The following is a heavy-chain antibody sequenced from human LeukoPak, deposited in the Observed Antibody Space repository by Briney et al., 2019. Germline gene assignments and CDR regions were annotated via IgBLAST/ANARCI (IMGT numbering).Heavy chain of an antibody. V-gene: IGHV3-48*01. CDR2: ISSSSSTI. J-gene: IGHJ4*02. CDR3: ARDSIVVVPAAKLEKLDY. D-gene: IGHD2-2*01. Sequence: GGSLRLSCAASGFTFSSYSMNWVRQAPGKGLEWVSYISSSSSTIYYADSVKGRFTISRDNAKNSLYLQMNSLRAEDTAVYYCARDSIVVVPAAKLEKLDYWAREPWSPSPQ. CDR1: GFTFSSYS.